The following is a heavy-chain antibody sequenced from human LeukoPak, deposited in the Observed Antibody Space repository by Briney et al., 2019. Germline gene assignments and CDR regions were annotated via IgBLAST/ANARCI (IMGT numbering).Heavy chain of an antibody. CDR2: LIPIFGTA. CDR3: ARGDNGYGSGSYRRYFDY. CDR1: GGTFSSYA. J-gene: IGHJ4*02. Sequence: ASVKVSCKASGGTFSSYAISWVRQAPGQGLEWMGGLIPIFGTANYAQKFQGRVTITADKSTSTAYMELSSLRSEDTAVYYCARGDNGYGSGSYRRYFDYWGQGTLVTVSS. D-gene: IGHD3-10*01. V-gene: IGHV1-69*06.